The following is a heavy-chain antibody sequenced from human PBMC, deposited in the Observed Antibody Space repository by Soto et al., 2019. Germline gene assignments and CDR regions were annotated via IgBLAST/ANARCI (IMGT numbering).Heavy chain of an antibody. D-gene: IGHD6-13*01. CDR1: GGSINSGGYY. J-gene: IGHJ4*02. CDR2: IFYSGST. CDR3: GRGYREFGYSSSWVFDY. Sequence: QVQLQESGPGLVKPSQTLSLICTVSGGSINSGGYYWNWIRQHPGKGLEWIGYIFYSGSTYYNPFLRSRVTIPADSSENQFPLNLSSVSGAETAVYFCGRGYREFGYSSSWVFDYWGQGTLVNVSS. V-gene: IGHV4-31*03.